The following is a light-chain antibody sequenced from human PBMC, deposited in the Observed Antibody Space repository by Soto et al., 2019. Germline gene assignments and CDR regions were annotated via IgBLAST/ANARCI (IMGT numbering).Light chain of an antibody. Sequence: QLVLTQSPSASASLGASVKLTCTLSSGHISYAIAWHQQQPAKGPRYLMKLNSDGSHSKGDGIPDRFSGSSSGAERYLTISSLQSDDEADYYCQTWGTGIQVFGGGTQLTVL. J-gene: IGLJ2*01. CDR2: LNSDGSH. CDR3: QTWGTGIQV. V-gene: IGLV4-69*01. CDR1: SGHISYA.